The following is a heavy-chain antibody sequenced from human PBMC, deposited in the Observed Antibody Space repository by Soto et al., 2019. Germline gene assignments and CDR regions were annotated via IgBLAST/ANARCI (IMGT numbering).Heavy chain of an antibody. J-gene: IGHJ5*02. CDR2: INPNSGGT. CDR3: ARDTRDTMVRGVPLKGFDP. V-gene: IGHV1-2*04. D-gene: IGHD3-10*01. CDR1: GYTFTGYY. Sequence: QVQLVQSGAEVKKPGASVKVSCKASGYTFTGYYMHWVRQAPGQGLEWMGWINPNSGGTNYAQKFQGWVTMTRDTSISTAYMELRRLRSDDTAVNYCARDTRDTMVRGVPLKGFDPWGQGTLVTVSS.